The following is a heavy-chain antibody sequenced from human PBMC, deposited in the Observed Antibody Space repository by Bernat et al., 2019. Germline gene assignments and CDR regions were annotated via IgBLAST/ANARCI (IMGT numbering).Heavy chain of an antibody. CDR2: IYYSGST. Sequence: QLQLQESGPGLVKPSETLSLTCTVSGGSISSSSYYWGWIRQPPGKGLEWLGSIYYSGSTYYNPSLKSRVTISVDTSKNQFSLKLSSLTDADTAVYYCAGGRSWSNPYLYYYGMDVWGQGTTVTVSS. D-gene: IGHD6-13*01. CDR3: AGGRSWSNPYLYYYGMDV. V-gene: IGHV4-39*01. CDR1: GGSISSSSYY. J-gene: IGHJ6*02.